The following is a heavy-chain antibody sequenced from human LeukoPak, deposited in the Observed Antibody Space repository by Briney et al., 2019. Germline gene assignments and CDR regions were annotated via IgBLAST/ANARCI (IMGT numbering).Heavy chain of an antibody. CDR3: ATYSCPGYYYYYYYMDV. J-gene: IGHJ6*03. CDR1: GGTFSSYA. V-gene: IGHV1-69*05. Sequence: ASVKVSCNASGGTFSSYAISWVRQAPGQGLEWMGRIIPIFGTANYAQKFQGRVTITTDESTSTAYMELSSLRSEDTAVYYCATYSCPGYYYYYYYMDVWGKGTTVTVSS. CDR2: IIPIFGTA. D-gene: IGHD2-21*01.